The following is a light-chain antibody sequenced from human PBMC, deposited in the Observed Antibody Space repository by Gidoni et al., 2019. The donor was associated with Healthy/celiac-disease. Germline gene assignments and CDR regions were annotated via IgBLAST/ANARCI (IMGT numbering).Light chain of an antibody. J-gene: IGKJ3*01. CDR3: QQSYSTAGIT. CDR2: AAS. V-gene: IGKV1-39*01. Sequence: DIQMTQSPSSLSASVGDRVTITCRASQSIRSYLNWYQQKPGKAPKLLIYAASSLQSGVPSRFSGSGSGTDFTLTISSLQPEDFATYYCQQSYSTAGITFGPXTKVDIK. CDR1: QSIRSY.